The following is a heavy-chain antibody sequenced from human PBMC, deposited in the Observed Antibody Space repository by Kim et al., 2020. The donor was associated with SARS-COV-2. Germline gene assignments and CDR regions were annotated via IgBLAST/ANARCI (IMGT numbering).Heavy chain of an antibody. V-gene: IGHV4-39*01. CDR3: ATLGHDYGDYVRN. CDR2: VHYIGSS. D-gene: IGHD4-17*01. Sequence: SETLSLTCTVSGDSISSSNSYWGWIRQPPGKGLEWIGSVHYIGSSYYNPSLKSRVTISIDTSRNQFSLKLSSVTAADTSVYFCATLGHDYGDYVRNWGQGTLGTVSS. CDR1: GDSISSSNSY. J-gene: IGHJ4*02.